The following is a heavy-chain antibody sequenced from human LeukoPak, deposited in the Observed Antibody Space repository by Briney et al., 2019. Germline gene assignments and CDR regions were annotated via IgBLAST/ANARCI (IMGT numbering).Heavy chain of an antibody. CDR1: GGSISSGGYY. CDR2: IYYSGST. V-gene: IGHV4-61*08. D-gene: IGHD4-23*01. J-gene: IGHJ2*01. Sequence: SETLSLTCTVSGGSISSGGYYWSWIRQHPGKGLEWIGYIYYSGSTNYNPSLKSRVTISVDTPKNQFSLKLSSVTAADTAVYYCARDARGTVVTPSWYFDLWGRGTLVTVSS. CDR3: ARDARGTVVTPSWYFDL.